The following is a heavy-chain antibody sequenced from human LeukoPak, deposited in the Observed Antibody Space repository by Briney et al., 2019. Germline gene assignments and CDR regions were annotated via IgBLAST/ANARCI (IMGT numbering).Heavy chain of an antibody. D-gene: IGHD6-6*01. CDR3: AKDNSSSSGFFDY. J-gene: IGHJ4*02. CDR1: GFTFSSYA. V-gene: IGHV3-23*01. Sequence: GGSLRLSCAASGFTFSSYAMSWVRQAPGKGLEWVSAISGSGGSTYYVDSVKGRFTISRDNSKNTLYLQMNSLRAEDTAVYYCAKDNSSSSGFFDYWGQGTLVTVSS. CDR2: ISGSGGST.